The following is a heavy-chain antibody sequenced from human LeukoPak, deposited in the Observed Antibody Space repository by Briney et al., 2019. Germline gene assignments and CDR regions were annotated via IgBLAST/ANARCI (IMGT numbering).Heavy chain of an antibody. CDR1: GFTFSSRW. Sequence: GGSLRLSCAVSGFTSGFTFSSRWMHWVRQAPGKGLVWVSLIKNDGTTNYADSVKGRFTVSRDNAKNTMYLQMNNLRVEDTALYFCHPLGYTSNWGQGTLVTVSS. V-gene: IGHV3-74*01. J-gene: IGHJ4*02. CDR3: HPLGYTSN. D-gene: IGHD6-19*01. CDR2: IKNDGTT.